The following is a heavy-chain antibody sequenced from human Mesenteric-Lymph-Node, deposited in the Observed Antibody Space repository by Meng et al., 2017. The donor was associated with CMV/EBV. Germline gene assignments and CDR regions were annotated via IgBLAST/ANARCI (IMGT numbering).Heavy chain of an antibody. Sequence: ASVKVSCKASGYTFTSYDINWVRQATGQGLEWMGWMNPNSGNTGYAQKFQGRVTITTDESTSTAYMELSSLTSEDTAVYYCAIEAGYWSSSYFDYWGQGTLVTVSS. CDR1: GYTFTSYD. V-gene: IGHV1-8*03. J-gene: IGHJ4*02. D-gene: IGHD2-2*01. CDR2: MNPNSGNT. CDR3: AIEAGYWSSSYFDY.